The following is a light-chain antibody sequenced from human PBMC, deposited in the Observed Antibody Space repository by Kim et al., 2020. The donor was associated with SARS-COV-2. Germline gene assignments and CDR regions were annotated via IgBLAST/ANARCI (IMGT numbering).Light chain of an antibody. CDR1: SSDLNASNY. CDR2: GVN. Sequence: QSALTQPASVSGSPGQSITIPCTGTSSDLNASNYVSWYRQHPGKAPKLLIYGVNNRPSGVSNRFSGSKSGNTASLTISGLQAEDEADYYCSSYTSGTTFYVFGTGTKVTVL. J-gene: IGLJ1*01. CDR3: SSYTSGTTFYV. V-gene: IGLV2-14*03.